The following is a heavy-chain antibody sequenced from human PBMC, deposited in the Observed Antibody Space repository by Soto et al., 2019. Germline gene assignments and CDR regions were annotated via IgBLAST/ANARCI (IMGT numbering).Heavy chain of an antibody. CDR2: IRSKGYGGTT. CDR3: VRDKLAVELLPDFDY. D-gene: IGHD1-7*01. J-gene: IGHJ4*02. Sequence: GSLRLSCTASGFTFGYSAMSWVRQAPGKGLEWVGFIRSKGYGGTTEYAASVNGRFTISRDDSKSIVYLQMNSLTTEDTAVYHCVRDKLAVELLPDFDYWGQGTLVTVSS. CDR1: GFTFGYSA. V-gene: IGHV3-49*04.